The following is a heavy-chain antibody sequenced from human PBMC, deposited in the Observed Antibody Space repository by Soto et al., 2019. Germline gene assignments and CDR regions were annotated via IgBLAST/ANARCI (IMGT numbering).Heavy chain of an antibody. CDR2: INPNSGGT. CDR3: ARGGDANRYYYYGMDV. J-gene: IGHJ6*02. V-gene: IGHV1-2*04. CDR1: GYTFTGYY. Sequence: ASVKVSCKASGYTFTGYYMHWVRQAPGQGLEWMGWINPNSGGTNYAQKFQGWVTMTRDTSISTAYMELSRLRSDDTAVYYCARGGDANRYYYYGMDVWGQGTTVTVS.